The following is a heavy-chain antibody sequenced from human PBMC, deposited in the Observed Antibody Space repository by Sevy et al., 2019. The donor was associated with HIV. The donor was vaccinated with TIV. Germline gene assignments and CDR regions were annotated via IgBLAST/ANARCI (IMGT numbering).Heavy chain of an antibody. Sequence: GGYLRLSCAASGFTFNIYAMSWVRQAPGKGLEWVSAISGNGVNTKSADSVKGRFTISRDNSKNTLYLHMDNLRAEDTAIYYCAKQPSSFEDWGQGTLVTVSS. J-gene: IGHJ4*02. V-gene: IGHV3-23*01. CDR1: GFTFNIYA. CDR2: ISGNGVNT. CDR3: AKQPSSFED.